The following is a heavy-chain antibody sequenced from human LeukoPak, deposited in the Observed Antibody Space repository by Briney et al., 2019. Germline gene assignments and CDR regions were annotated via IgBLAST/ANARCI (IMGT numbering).Heavy chain of an antibody. V-gene: IGHV3-9*01. J-gene: IGHJ5*02. CDR1: GFTFDDYA. CDR3: AKDIGRWLQSSGNWFDP. D-gene: IGHD5-24*01. Sequence: PGRSLRLSCAASGFTFDDYAMHWVRQAPGKGLEWVSGISWNSGSIGYADSVKGRFTISRDNAKNSLYLQMNSLRAEDTALYYCAKDIGRWLQSSGNWFDPWGQGTQVTVSS. CDR2: ISWNSGSI.